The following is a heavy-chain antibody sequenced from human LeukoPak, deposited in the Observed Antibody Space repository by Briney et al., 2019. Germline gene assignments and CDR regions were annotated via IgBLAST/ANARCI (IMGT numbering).Heavy chain of an antibody. J-gene: IGHJ4*02. CDR3: ARRDGSYPTFDY. CDR1: GYSFTSYW. V-gene: IGHV5-51*01. Sequence: GESLKISCKGSGYSFTSYWIGWVRQMPGKGLEWMEIIYPGDSDTRYSPSFQGQVTISADNSINTAYLQWSSLRASDPAIFYCARRDGSYPTFDYWGQGTLVIVSS. CDR2: IYPGDSDT. D-gene: IGHD1-26*01.